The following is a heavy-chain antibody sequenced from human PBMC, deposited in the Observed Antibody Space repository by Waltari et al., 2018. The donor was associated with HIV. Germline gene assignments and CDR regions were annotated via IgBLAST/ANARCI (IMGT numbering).Heavy chain of an antibody. V-gene: IGHV4-61*01. J-gene: IGHJ4*02. D-gene: IGHD2-15*01. CDR1: GGSVSSGNYY. CDR2: IYYTGST. CDR3: ARGAGISVGTPGFDY. Sequence: QVQLQESGPGLVKPSETLSLTCTVSGGSVSSGNYYWSWIRQPPGKGLEWIAYIYYTGSTTYNPSLRSRVTISADTSKNQFSLRLKYVTAADTAVYYCARGAGISVGTPGFDYWGQGTPVTVSP.